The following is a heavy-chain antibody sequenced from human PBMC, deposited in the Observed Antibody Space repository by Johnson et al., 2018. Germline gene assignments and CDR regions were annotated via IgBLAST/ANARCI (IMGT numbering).Heavy chain of an antibody. CDR1: GYTFTSYD. CDR3: ARYVYANAFDI. J-gene: IGHJ3*02. V-gene: IGHV1-8*01. CDR2: MNPNSGNT. D-gene: IGHD5/OR15-5a*01. Sequence: QVQLVESGAEVKKPGTSVKVSCKASGYTFTSYDINWVRQATGQGLEWMGWMNPNSGNTGYAQKFKGRVTMTSNTSIRTAYMELSGLRSEDSAVYYCARYVYANAFDIWGQGTMVTVSS.